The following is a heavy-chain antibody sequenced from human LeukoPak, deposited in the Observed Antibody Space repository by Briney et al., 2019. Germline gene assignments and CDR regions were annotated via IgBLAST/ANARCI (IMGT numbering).Heavy chain of an antibody. J-gene: IGHJ4*02. Sequence: SETLSLTCAVYGGSFSGYYWSWIRQPPGKGLEWIGEINHSGSTNYNPSLKSRVTISVDTSKNQFSLKLSSVTAADTAVYYCARDLQTLAAAYWGQGSLVTVSS. D-gene: IGHD6-25*01. CDR2: INHSGST. CDR3: ARDLQTLAAAY. CDR1: GGSFSGYY. V-gene: IGHV4-34*01.